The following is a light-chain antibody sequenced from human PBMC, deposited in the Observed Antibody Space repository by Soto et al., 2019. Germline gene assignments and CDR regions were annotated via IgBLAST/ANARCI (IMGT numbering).Light chain of an antibody. CDR2: DAS. CDR3: QQRSNWNT. V-gene: IGKV3-11*01. CDR1: QSVSSY. Sequence: EIVLTQSPATLSLSPGERATLSCRARQSVSSYLAWYQQKPGQAPRLLIYDASNRATGIPARFSGSGSGTDFTLTISSLEPEDFAVYYCQQRSNWNTFGQGTRLEIK. J-gene: IGKJ5*01.